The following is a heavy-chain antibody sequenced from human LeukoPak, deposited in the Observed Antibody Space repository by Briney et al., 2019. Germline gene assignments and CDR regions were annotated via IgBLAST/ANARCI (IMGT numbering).Heavy chain of an antibody. J-gene: IGHJ4*02. CDR3: AIIRGRNS. V-gene: IGHV3-21*01. CDR1: GLTFTSYT. Sequence: GGSLRLSCVVSGLTFTSYTMDWVRQAPGKGLEWLSSISSSSNDIYYADSVKGRFTISRDNAKNSVLLHMNSLRAEDTALYYCAIIRGRNSWGQGTLVTVSS. CDR2: ISSSSNDI. D-gene: IGHD3-10*01.